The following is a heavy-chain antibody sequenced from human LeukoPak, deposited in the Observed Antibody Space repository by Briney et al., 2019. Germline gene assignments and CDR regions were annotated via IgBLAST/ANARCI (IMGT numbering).Heavy chain of an antibody. CDR2: IYYTEST. CDR1: GGSVSSGPYY. J-gene: IGHJ4*02. V-gene: IGHV4-61*01. D-gene: IGHD2-8*02. Sequence: SETLSLTCTVSGGSVSSGPYYWSWIRQPPGEGLEWIGYIYYTESTNYNPSLKSRVTISLDTPKNQFSLKLSSVTAADAAVYYCARTSGPGVDYWGQGTLVTVSS. CDR3: ARTSGPGVDY.